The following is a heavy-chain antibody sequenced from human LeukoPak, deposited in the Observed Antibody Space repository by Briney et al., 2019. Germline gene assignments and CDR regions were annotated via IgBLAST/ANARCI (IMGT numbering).Heavy chain of an antibody. D-gene: IGHD3-10*01. CDR3: ARASGWGMDV. V-gene: IGHV3-13*04. J-gene: IGHJ6*02. CDR2: INSAGDT. Sequence: PGGSLRLSCAASGFTFSMYDMHWVRQGAGRGLEWVSAINSAGDTYYAGSVKGLITISRENAENSLYLQMNSLSVGDTAVYYCARASGWGMDVRGQGTTVTVSS. CDR1: GFTFSMYD.